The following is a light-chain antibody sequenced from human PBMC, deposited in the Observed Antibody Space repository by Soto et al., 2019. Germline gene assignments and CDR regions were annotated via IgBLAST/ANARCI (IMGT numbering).Light chain of an antibody. V-gene: IGLV2-14*03. J-gene: IGLJ1*01. CDR3: SLYPSSTTPEV. Sequence: QSVLTQPASVSGSPGQSITISCIGTSSDVGRFDYVSWYQQHPGKAPKLVIYDVSNRPSGVSNRFSGSKSGNTASLTIFGLQAEDEADYYCSLYPSSTTPEVFGTGTKVTVL. CDR2: DVS. CDR1: SSDVGRFDY.